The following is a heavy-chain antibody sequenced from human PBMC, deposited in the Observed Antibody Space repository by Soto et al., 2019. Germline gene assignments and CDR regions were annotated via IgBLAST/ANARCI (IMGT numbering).Heavy chain of an antibody. CDR3: ARDSGWPILNFDN. CDR2: SSYDGRET. Sequence: GGSLRLSCAASGFTFNNYAMQWVRQAPGKGREWVAASSYDGRETFYADSAKGRFTVSKEMSKNTAFLQMNALRHEDTAVYFCARDSGWPILNFDNWGQGTPVTVSS. D-gene: IGHD3-10*01. CDR1: GFTFNNYA. V-gene: IGHV3-30*04. J-gene: IGHJ4*02.